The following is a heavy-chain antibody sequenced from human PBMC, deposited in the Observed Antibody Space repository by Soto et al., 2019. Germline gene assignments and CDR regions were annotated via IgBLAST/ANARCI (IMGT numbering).Heavy chain of an antibody. D-gene: IGHD6-25*01. Sequence: QLQLQESGPGLVKPSETLSLTCTVSGGSISSGSYYWGWIRQPPGKGLEWIGSIYYSGITYYNPSLKSRVTLPVDPSKDQFSLRLSSVTAADTALYYCARPKAADSFDIWGQGTMVTVSS. CDR2: IYYSGIT. CDR3: ARPKAADSFDI. J-gene: IGHJ3*02. CDR1: GGSISSGSYY. V-gene: IGHV4-39*01.